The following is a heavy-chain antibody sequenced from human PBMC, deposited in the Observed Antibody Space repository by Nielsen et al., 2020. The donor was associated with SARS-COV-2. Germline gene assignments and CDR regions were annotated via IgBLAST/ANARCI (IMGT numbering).Heavy chain of an antibody. CDR3: AIEPVAGNY. CDR1: GFTFDDYA. Sequence: SLKISCAASGFTFDDYAMHWVRQVPGKGLEWVSGVSWNSAYMAYADSVKGRFTISRDNAKNSLYLQMNSLRAEDTAVYYCAIEPVAGNYWGQGTLVTVSS. CDR2: VSWNSAYM. J-gene: IGHJ4*02. D-gene: IGHD6-19*01. V-gene: IGHV3-9*01.